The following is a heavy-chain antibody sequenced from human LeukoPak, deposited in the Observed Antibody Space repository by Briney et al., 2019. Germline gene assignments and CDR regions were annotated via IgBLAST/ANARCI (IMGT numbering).Heavy chain of an antibody. CDR1: GGSISSYY. Sequence: PSETLSLTCTVSGGSISSYYWSWIRQPPGKGLEWIGYIFYSGGTHYTPSLKSRATMSVDTSKNQLSLKLVSVTAADTAVYYCARQGYCSGNTCYALFDPWGQGTLVIVSS. V-gene: IGHV4-59*08. CDR3: ARQGYCSGNTCYALFDP. CDR2: IFYSGGT. J-gene: IGHJ5*02. D-gene: IGHD2-2*01.